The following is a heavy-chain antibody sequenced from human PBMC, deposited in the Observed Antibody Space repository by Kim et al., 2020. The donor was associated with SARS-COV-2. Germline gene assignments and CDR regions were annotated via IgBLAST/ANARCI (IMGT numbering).Heavy chain of an antibody. V-gene: IGHV4-39*01. CDR2: IHYTGST. D-gene: IGHD2-21*02. J-gene: IGHJ5*02. CDR3: ARGTRVTVGITWFDP. CDR1: GGSISSSDYY. Sequence: SETLSLTCTVSGGSISSSDYYWGWIRQPPGKGPEWIGSIHYTGSTYYNPSLQSRVSILVDTSKDQSFLKLSSVTAADTAVYYCARGTRVTVGITWFDPWGQGTLVTASS.